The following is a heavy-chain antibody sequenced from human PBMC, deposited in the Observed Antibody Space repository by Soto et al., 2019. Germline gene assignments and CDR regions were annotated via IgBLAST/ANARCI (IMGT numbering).Heavy chain of an antibody. CDR3: ANDHGYSLDY. Sequence: SQTLSLTCAISGDSISSNSGGWNWIRQSPSRGLEWLGRTYYRSKWYYDYAESVKSRIIISVDTSKNQFSLQLNSVTPEDAAVYYCANDHGYSLDYWGQGTQDTVSS. D-gene: IGHD5-12*01. CDR1: GDSISSNSGG. CDR2: TYYRSKWYY. V-gene: IGHV6-1*01. J-gene: IGHJ4*02.